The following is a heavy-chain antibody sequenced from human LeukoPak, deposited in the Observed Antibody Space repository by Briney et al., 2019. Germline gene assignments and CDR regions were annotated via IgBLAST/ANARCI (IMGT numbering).Heavy chain of an antibody. D-gene: IGHD6-13*01. CDR2: IIPILGIA. Sequence: ASVKVSCKASGGTFSSYAISWVRQAPGQGLEWMGRIIPILGIANYAQKFQGRVTITADKSTSTAYMELSSLRSEDTAVYYCARSSAIAAAGHGGFDPWGQGTLVTVSS. CDR3: ARSSAIAAAGHGGFDP. CDR1: GGTFSSYA. J-gene: IGHJ5*02. V-gene: IGHV1-69*04.